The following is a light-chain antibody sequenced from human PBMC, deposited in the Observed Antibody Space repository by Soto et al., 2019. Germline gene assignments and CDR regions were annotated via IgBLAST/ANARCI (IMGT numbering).Light chain of an antibody. CDR1: QGISNY. Sequence: DIQMTQSPSSLSASVGDRVTITCRASQGISNYLAWYQQQPGKVPKLLIYVASTLQSGVPSRFSGSGSGTDFTLTISSLQPQDVATYYCQKYNSAPWTFGQGTKVEIK. CDR2: VAS. CDR3: QKYNSAPWT. V-gene: IGKV1-27*01. J-gene: IGKJ1*01.